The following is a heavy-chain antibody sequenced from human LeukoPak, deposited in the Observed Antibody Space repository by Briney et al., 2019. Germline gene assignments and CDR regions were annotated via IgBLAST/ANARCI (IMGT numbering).Heavy chain of an antibody. CDR3: ARGEGYSSSLYYFDY. J-gene: IGHJ4*02. V-gene: IGHV1-69*13. CDR1: GGTFSSYA. D-gene: IGHD6-13*01. Sequence: ASVKVSCKASGGTFSSYAISWVRQAPGQGLEWMGGIIPIFGTANYAQKFQGRVTITADESTSTAYTELSSLRSEDTAVYYCARGEGYSSSLYYFDYWGQGTLVTVSS. CDR2: IIPIFGTA.